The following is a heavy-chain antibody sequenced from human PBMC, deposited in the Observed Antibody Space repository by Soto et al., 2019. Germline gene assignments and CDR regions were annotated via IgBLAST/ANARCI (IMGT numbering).Heavy chain of an antibody. Sequence: SETLSLTCAVYGGSFSGYYWSWIRQPPGKGLEWIGEINHSGSTNYNPSLKSRVTISVDTPKNQFSLKLSSVTAADTAVYYCARGIVAYFDYWGQGTLVTVSS. CDR3: ARGIVAYFDY. V-gene: IGHV4-34*01. CDR2: INHSGST. D-gene: IGHD2-15*01. J-gene: IGHJ4*02. CDR1: GGSFSGYY.